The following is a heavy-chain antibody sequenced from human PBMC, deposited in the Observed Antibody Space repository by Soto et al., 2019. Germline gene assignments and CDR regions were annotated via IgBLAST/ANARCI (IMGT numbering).Heavy chain of an antibody. J-gene: IGHJ4*02. CDR1: GFTVSNNY. CDR3: ARDPFQVFGY. CDR2: IYSDGST. V-gene: IGHV3-66*01. Sequence: GGSLRLSCAASGFTVSNNYMSWVRQAPGKGLEWISVIYSDGSTYYADSVKGRFTISRDNSENTLYLQINSLKAEDTAVYYCARDPFQVFGYWGQGTLVTVSS.